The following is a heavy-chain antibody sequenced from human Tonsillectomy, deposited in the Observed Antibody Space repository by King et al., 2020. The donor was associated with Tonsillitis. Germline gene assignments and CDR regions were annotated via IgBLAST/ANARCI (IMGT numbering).Heavy chain of an antibody. D-gene: IGHD6-19*01. CDR2: IYSDGST. CDR3: AREMATSGWYHY. Sequence: VQLVQSGGGLIQPGGSLRLSCAASGFSVSTNYMNWVRQPPGKGLEWVSIIYSDGSTYYADSAKGRFTISRDNSQNTLYLQMNSLRADDTAGYYCAREMATSGWYHYWGQGTLVTVSS. V-gene: IGHV3-53*01. J-gene: IGHJ4*02. CDR1: GFSVSTNY.